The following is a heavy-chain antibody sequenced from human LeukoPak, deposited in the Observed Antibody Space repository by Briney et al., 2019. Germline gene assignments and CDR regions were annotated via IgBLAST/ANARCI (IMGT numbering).Heavy chain of an antibody. J-gene: IGHJ3*02. CDR2: ISGGSDKI. CDR1: GFTLRSYS. D-gene: IGHD3-3*01. CDR3: ARGFWSGHNDAFDI. V-gene: IGHV3-48*01. Sequence: GGSLRLSCAVSGFTLRSYSMDWVRQAPGKGLEWVSYISGGSDKIYYADSVKGRFTISRDNAKNSVYLQMNSLRAEDTAVYYCARGFWSGHNDAFDIWGQGTTVTVSS.